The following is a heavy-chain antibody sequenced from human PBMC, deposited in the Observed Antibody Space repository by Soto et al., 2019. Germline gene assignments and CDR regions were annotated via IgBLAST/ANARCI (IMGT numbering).Heavy chain of an antibody. CDR3: ARNPGYSSSWLYYYYGMDV. Sequence: GGSLRLSCAASGFTLSSYGMHRVRQAPGKGLEWVAVIWYDGSNKYYADSVKGRFTISRDNSKNTLYLQMNSLRAEDTAVYYCARNPGYSSSWLYYYYGMDVWGQGTTVTV. V-gene: IGHV3-33*01. J-gene: IGHJ6*02. CDR2: IWYDGSNK. D-gene: IGHD6-13*01. CDR1: GFTLSSYG.